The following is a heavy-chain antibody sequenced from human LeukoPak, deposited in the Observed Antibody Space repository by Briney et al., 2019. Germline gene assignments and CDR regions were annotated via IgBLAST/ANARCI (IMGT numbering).Heavy chain of an antibody. D-gene: IGHD2-2*01. V-gene: IGHV1-69*13. J-gene: IGHJ5*02. CDR3: ARAGEDIVVVPEWFDP. CDR2: IIPIFGTA. CDR1: GGTFSSYA. Sequence: ASVKVSCKASGGTFSSYAISWVRQAPGQGLEWMGGIIPIFGTANYAQKFQGRVTITADESTSTAYMELSSLRSEDTAVYYCARAGEDIVVVPEWFDPWGQGTLVTVSS.